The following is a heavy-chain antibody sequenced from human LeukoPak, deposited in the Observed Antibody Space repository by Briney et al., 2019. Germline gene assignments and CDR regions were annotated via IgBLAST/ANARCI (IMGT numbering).Heavy chain of an antibody. CDR1: GGSFSGYY. CDR3: ARTRIFGVSLLGGRSDY. Sequence: SETLSLTCAVYGGSFSGYYWSWIRQPPGKGLEWIGEINHSGSTNYNPSLKSRVTISVDTSKNQFSLKLSSVTAADTAVYYCARTRIFGVSLLGGRSDYWGQGTLVTVSS. CDR2: INHSGST. J-gene: IGHJ4*02. D-gene: IGHD3-3*01. V-gene: IGHV4-34*01.